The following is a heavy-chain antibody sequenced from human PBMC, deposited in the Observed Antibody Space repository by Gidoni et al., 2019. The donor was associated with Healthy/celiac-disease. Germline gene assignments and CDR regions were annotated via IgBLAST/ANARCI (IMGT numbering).Heavy chain of an antibody. CDR3: ARAEWGNWFDP. CDR2: INPSGGST. J-gene: IGHJ5*02. D-gene: IGHD3-3*01. Sequence: QVQLVQSGAEVKKPGASVKLSCKASGYTFTSYYMHWVRQAPGQGLEWMGIINPSGGSTSYAQKFQGRVTMTRDTSTSTVYMELSSLRSEDTAVYYCARAEWGNWFDPWGQGTLVTVSS. CDR1: GYTFTSYY. V-gene: IGHV1-46*01.